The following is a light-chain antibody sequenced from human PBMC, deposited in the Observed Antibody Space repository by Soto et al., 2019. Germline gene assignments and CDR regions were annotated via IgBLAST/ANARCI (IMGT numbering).Light chain of an antibody. J-gene: IGKJ3*01. CDR2: DAS. CDR3: QQRTNWLT. Sequence: EIVLTQSPATLSLSPGERATLSCRASQNVSTYLAWYQQKPAQAPRLLIYDASNRATGIPARFSGSWSGTDFTLTISSLEPEYFAVYYCQQRTNWLTFGPGTKVDIK. CDR1: QNVSTY. V-gene: IGKV3-11*01.